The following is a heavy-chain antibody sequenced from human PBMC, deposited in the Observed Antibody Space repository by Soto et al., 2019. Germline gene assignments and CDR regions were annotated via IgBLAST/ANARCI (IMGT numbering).Heavy chain of an antibody. CDR3: AHRPXXXXXXXXXXXXNWFDP. CDR2: IYWDDDK. Sequence: QITLKESGPTLVKPTQTLTLTCTFSGFSLSTSGVGVGWIRQPPGKALEWLALIYWDDDKRYSPSLKSRLTITKDTAKNQVVLTMTNMDPVDTATYYCAHRPXXXXXXXXXXXXNWFDPWGQGTLVTVSS. CDR1: GFSLSTSGVG. J-gene: IGHJ5*02. V-gene: IGHV2-5*02.